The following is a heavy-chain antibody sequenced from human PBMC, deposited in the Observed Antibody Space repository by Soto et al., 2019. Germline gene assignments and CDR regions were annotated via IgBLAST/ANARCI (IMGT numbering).Heavy chain of an antibody. CDR2: IWYDGSNK. V-gene: IGHV3-33*01. CDR1: GFTFSSYG. CDR3: ASEIAQLGGSGQYERYYYYYGMDV. Sequence: QVQLVESGGGVVQPGRSLRLSCAASGFTFSSYGMHWVRQAPGKGLEWVAVIWYDGSNKYYADSVKGRFTISRDNSKNTLYLQMNSLRAEDTAVYYCASEIAQLGGSGQYERYYYYYGMDVWGQGTTVTVSS. J-gene: IGHJ6*02. D-gene: IGHD3-10*01.